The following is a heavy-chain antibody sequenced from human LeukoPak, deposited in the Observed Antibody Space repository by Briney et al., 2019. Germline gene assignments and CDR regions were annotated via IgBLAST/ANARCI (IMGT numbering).Heavy chain of an antibody. Sequence: SETLSLTCDVYNGSFSGYYWSWIRQPPGKGLEWIGEINQSGTTNYNPSLKSRVTISIDRSKNQFSLDLSSVTAADTAVYYCARAGYCSSIACYRGLCYYMDVWGRGTTVIVSS. CDR1: NGSFSGYY. D-gene: IGHD2-2*02. J-gene: IGHJ6*03. CDR3: ARAGYCSSIACYRGLCYYMDV. V-gene: IGHV4-34*01. CDR2: INQSGTT.